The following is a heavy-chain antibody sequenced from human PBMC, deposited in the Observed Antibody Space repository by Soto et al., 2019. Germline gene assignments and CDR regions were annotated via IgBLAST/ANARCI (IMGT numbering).Heavy chain of an antibody. CDR1: GDSVSSNSAA. D-gene: IGHD6-6*01. J-gene: IGHJ5*02. CDR3: ARVEDYDGARYSSSSGGHWFDP. V-gene: IGHV6-1*01. CDR2: TYYRSKWYN. Sequence: QSQTLSLTCAISGDSVSSNSAAWNWIRQSPSRGLEWLGRTYYRSKWYNDYAVSVKSRITINPDTSKNQFSLQLNSVTPEDTAVYYCARVEDYDGARYSSSSGGHWFDPWGQGTLVTVSS.